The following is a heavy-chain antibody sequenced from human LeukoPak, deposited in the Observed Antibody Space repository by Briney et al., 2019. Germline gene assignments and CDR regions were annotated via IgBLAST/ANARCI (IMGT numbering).Heavy chain of an antibody. CDR2: IHYSGST. D-gene: IGHD1-20*01. Sequence: SETLSLTCTVSGGSNYWSWIRQPPGKGLEWIAYIHYSGSTNYNPSLKSLVTISIDTSRNQFSLKLNSVTAADTAVYYCAKHSNWNAGVDWFDPWGQGTLVTVSS. CDR1: GGSNY. V-gene: IGHV4-59*08. CDR3: AKHSNWNAGVDWFDP. J-gene: IGHJ5*02.